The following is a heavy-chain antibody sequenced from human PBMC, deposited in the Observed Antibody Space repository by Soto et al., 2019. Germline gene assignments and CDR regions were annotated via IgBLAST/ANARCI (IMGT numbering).Heavy chain of an antibody. CDR3: ARVLGVDRPLVTTPALPSY. Sequence: ASVKVSCKASGYTFTSYGLSWVRQAPGQGLEWMGWISAYNGNTNYAQKLQGRVTMTTDTSTSTAYMELRSLRSDDTAVYYCARVLGVDRPLVTTPALPSYWGQGSLVTVSS. CDR2: ISAYNGNT. V-gene: IGHV1-18*01. J-gene: IGHJ4*02. CDR1: GYTFTSYG. D-gene: IGHD3-16*01.